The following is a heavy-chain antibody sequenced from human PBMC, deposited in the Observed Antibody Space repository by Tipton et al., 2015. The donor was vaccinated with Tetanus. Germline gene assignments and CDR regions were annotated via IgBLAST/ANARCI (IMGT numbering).Heavy chain of an antibody. J-gene: IGHJ4*02. CDR3: ARRWARGYSYSFDY. Sequence: QSGPEVKKPGASVKVSCKASGYSFTNYGIHWVRQAPGQRPEWLGWINAGDGSTKYSPKFQGRVAITRDTSATTVYMDLSNLRSEDTAVYYCARRWARGYSYSFDYWGPGTLVTVSS. CDR1: GYSFTNYG. V-gene: IGHV1-3*01. D-gene: IGHD5-18*01. CDR2: INAGDGST.